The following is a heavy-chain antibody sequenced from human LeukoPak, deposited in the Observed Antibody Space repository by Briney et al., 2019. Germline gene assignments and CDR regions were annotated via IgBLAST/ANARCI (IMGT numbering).Heavy chain of an antibody. D-gene: IGHD6-13*01. V-gene: IGHV3-48*01. CDR1: GFSFSTYN. CDR3: ARQTPRQQLVNDAFDI. J-gene: IGHJ3*02. CDR2: ISSSSSAI. Sequence: GGSLRLSCAASGFSFSTYNMNWVRQAPGKGLEWVSYISSSSSAIYYADSVKGRFTISRDNAKNSLYLQLNSLRAEDTAVYYCARQTPRQQLVNDAFDIWGQGTMVTVSS.